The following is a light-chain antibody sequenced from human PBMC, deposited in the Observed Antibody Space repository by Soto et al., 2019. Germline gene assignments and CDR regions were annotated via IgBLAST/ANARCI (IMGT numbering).Light chain of an antibody. CDR2: GAS. CDR1: QSVSSN. CDR3: QQYNNWPQT. V-gene: IGKV3-15*01. J-gene: IGKJ1*01. Sequence: EIVMTQSPATLSVSPGERATLSCRASQSVSSNLAWYQQKPGQAPRLLFYGASTRATGIPARFSGSGSGTDFTLTISSLRSEDFAVYYCQQYNNWPQTFGQGTKVEIK.